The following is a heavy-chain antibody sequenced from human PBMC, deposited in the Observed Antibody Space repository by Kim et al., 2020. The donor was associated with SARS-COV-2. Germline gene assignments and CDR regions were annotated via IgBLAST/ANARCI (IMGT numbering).Heavy chain of an antibody. CDR2: ISSSSSTI. CDR1: GFTFSSYS. CDR3: ATSRDRIVGATMELYYYYYGMDV. V-gene: IGHV3-48*04. D-gene: IGHD1-26*01. Sequence: GGSLRLSCAASGFTFSSYSMNWVRQAPGKGLEWVSYISSSSSTIYYADSVKGRFTISRDNAKNSLYLQMNSLRAEDTAVYYCATSRDRIVGATMELYYYYYGMDVWGQGTTVTVSS. J-gene: IGHJ6*02.